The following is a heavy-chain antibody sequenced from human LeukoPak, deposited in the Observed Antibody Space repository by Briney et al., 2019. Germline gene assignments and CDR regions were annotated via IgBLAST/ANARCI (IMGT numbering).Heavy chain of an antibody. V-gene: IGHV4-34*01. CDR1: GGSFSGYY. J-gene: IGHJ3*02. D-gene: IGHD3-22*01. CDR3: ARSPYYDGAFDI. Sequence: SETLSLTCAVYGGSFSGYYWSWIRQPPGKGLEWIGEINHSGSTNYNPSLKSRVTISVDTSKNQFSLKLSSVTAADTAVYYCARSPYYDGAFDIWGQGTMVTVSS. CDR2: INHSGST.